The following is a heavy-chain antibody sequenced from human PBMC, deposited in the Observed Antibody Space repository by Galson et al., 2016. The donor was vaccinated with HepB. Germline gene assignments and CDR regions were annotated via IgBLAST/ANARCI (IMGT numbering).Heavy chain of an antibody. D-gene: IGHD4-17*01. CDR3: AADYGGYSFDI. Sequence: SLRLSCAASGFSFSYYGMHWVRQAPGKGLEWVAFIWFDGSNKFSVDSVKGRFSISRANSKNALYLQMNSLRVEDTAVYYCAADYGGYSFDIWGQGTLVTV. CDR1: GFSFSYYG. CDR2: IWFDGSNK. V-gene: IGHV3-33*01. J-gene: IGHJ3*02.